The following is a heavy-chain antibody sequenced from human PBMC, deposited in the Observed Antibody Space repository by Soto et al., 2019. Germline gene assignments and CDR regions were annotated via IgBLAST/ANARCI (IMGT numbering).Heavy chain of an antibody. V-gene: IGHV1-46*01. CDR3: ARAKGGSHDSSGYYGY. J-gene: IGHJ4*02. CDR2: INPSGGST. CDR1: GYTFTSYY. Sequence: ASVKVSCKASGYTFTSYYMHWVRQAPGQGLEWMGIINPSGGSTSYAQKFQGRVTMTRDTSTSTVYMELSSLRSEDTAVYYCARAKGGSHDSSGYYGYWGQGTLVTAPQ. D-gene: IGHD3-22*01.